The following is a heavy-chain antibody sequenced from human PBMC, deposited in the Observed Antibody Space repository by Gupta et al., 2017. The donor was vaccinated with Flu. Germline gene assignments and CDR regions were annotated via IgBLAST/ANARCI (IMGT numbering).Heavy chain of an antibody. CDR2: ISSSGSTI. CDR1: GFTFSSYE. J-gene: IGHJ4*02. CDR3: AGYYDSSGYAGY. D-gene: IGHD3-22*01. Sequence: EVQLVESGGGLVQPGGSLRLSCAASGFTFSSYEMNWVRQAPGKGLEWVSYISSSGSTIYYADSVKGRFTISRDNAKNSLYLQMNSLRAEDTAVYYCAGYYDSSGYAGYWGQGTLVTVSS. V-gene: IGHV3-48*03.